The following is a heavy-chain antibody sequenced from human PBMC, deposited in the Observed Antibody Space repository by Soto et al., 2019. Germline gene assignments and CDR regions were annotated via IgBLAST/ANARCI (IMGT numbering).Heavy chain of an antibody. CDR2: IYNAEST. D-gene: IGHD1-26*01. V-gene: IGHV4-31*03. CDR3: ATSVGATDFDY. J-gene: IGHJ4*02. Sequence: PSETLSLTCTVSGGSISSSGYYWTWIRQHPGKGLEWIGYIYNAESTQYNPSLKSRVTISVHTSKNQFSLDLRSVTAADTAVYYCATSVGATDFDYWGQGPLVTVSS. CDR1: GGSISSSGYY.